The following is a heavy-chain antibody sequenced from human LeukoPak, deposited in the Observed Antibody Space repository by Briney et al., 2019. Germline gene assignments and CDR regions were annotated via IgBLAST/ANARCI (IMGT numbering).Heavy chain of an antibody. CDR2: ISGSGAGP. CDR1: GFIFSSYA. CDR3: AKPQYYYDSRRYSAGDH. D-gene: IGHD3-22*01. V-gene: IGHV3-23*01. Sequence: PGGSLRLSCAASGFIFSSYAMSWVRQAPGKGLEWLSDISGSGAGPHYADSVKGRSTISRDNSKNTVYLEMNSLRAEDTAVYYCAKPQYYYDSRRYSAGDHWGQGTLVTVSS. J-gene: IGHJ4*02.